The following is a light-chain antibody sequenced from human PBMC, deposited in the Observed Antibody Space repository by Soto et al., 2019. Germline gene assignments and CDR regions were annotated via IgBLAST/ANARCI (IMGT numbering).Light chain of an antibody. CDR2: GAS. J-gene: IGKJ1*01. CDR3: QQSYSARWT. V-gene: IGKV1-39*01. CDR1: ESISSF. Sequence: DIQMTQSPSTLSASVGDRVTITCRASESISSFLIWYQQTPGKAPKVLIYGASSLQTGVPSRFSGSGSGTDFTITIDSLQPEDFAIYYCQQSYSARWTFGQGTKVEIK.